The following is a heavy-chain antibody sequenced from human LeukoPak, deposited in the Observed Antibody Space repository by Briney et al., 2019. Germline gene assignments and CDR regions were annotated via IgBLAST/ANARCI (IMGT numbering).Heavy chain of an antibody. V-gene: IGHV3-15*01. D-gene: IGHD2-2*01. Sequence: GGSLRLSCAASGFTFSSYSMNWVRQAPGKGLEWVGRIKSKTDGGTTDYAAPVKGRFTISRDDSKNTLYLQMNSLKTEDTAVYYCTTDSKCSSTSCRDYWGQGTLVTVSS. CDR1: GFTFSSYS. J-gene: IGHJ4*02. CDR2: IKSKTDGGTT. CDR3: TTDSKCSSTSCRDY.